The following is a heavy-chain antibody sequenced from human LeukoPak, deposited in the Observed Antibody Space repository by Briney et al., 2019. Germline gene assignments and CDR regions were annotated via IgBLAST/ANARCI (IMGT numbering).Heavy chain of an antibody. CDR1: GGSLSGYY. CDR3: APRGDIEHSYGFGKWFDP. D-gene: IGHD5-18*01. V-gene: IGHV4-34*01. CDR2: INHSGST. J-gene: IGHJ5*02. Sequence: SETLFLTCAVYGGSLSGYYWSWIRQPPGKGLEWIGEINHSGSTNYNASLKSRVTISVDTSKKQFSLKLSSVTAADTAVYYCAPRGDIEHSYGFGKWFDPWGQGTLVTVSS.